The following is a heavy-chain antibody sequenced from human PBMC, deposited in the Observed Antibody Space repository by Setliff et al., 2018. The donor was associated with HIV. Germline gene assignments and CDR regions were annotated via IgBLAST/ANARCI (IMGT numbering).Heavy chain of an antibody. D-gene: IGHD3-3*01. CDR2: ISYSGSP. J-gene: IGHJ6*03. CDR1: GGFITSHY. V-gene: IGHV4-59*11. CDR3: ARGLSIFGVAPPGFYSFMDV. Sequence: NPSETLSLTCSVSGGFITSHYWTWIRQPPGKGLEWIGVISYSGSPHYNPSLKSRVTIGMDTSKNQVSLTLSSVTAVDTAVYYCARGLSIFGVAPPGFYSFMDVWGKGTTVTVSS.